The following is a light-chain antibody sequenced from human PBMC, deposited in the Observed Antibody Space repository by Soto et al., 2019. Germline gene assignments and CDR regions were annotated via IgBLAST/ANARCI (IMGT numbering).Light chain of an antibody. CDR1: RSGRSY. CDR3: QHRNNWPREWT. V-gene: IGKV3-11*01. J-gene: IGKJ1*01. CDR2: DTS. Sequence: IVLTQSPATLSLSPGERATLSCRASRSGRSYLAWYQQKPGQAPRLLISDTSKRATGIPARFSGAGSGTDLTLTITSLEPEDSAVYYCQHRNNWPREWTFGQGTKVEIK.